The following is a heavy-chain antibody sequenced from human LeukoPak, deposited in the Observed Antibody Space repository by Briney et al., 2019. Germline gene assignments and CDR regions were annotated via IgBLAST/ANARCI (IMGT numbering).Heavy chain of an antibody. J-gene: IGHJ4*02. CDR1: GYTFTGYY. CDR3: AREGKTENDYGDYVDY. CDR2: INPNSGGT. V-gene: IGHV1-2*02. D-gene: IGHD4-17*01. Sequence: ASVKVSCKASGYTFTGYYMHWVRQAPGQGLEWMGWINPNSGGTNYAQKFQGRVTMTRDTSISTAYMELSRLRSDDTAVYYCAREGKTENDYGDYVDYWGQGTLVTVSS.